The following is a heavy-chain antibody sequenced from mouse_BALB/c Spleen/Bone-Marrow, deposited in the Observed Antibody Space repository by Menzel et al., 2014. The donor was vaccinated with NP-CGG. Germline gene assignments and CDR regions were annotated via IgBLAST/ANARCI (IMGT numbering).Heavy chain of an antibody. CDR1: GFTFSTYA. CDR2: INTGGTYI. Sequence: EVQLVESGGGLVKPGGSLKLSCAASGFTFSTYAMSWVRQTPEKRLEWVATINTGGTYIYYADSVKGRFTISRDNAKNTLYLQMSSLRSEDTAMFYCARPRRITTYFDVWGAGTTVPVSS. V-gene: IGHV5-9-3*01. CDR3: ARPRRITTYFDV. D-gene: IGHD2-4*01. J-gene: IGHJ1*01.